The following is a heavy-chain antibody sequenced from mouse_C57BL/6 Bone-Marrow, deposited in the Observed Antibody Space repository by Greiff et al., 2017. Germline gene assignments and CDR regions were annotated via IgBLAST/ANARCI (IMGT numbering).Heavy chain of an antibody. CDR1: GFTFSSYA. V-gene: IGHV5-4*01. Sequence: EVQGVESGGGLVKPGGSLKLSCAASGFTFSSYAMSWVRQTPEKRLEWVATISDGGSYTYYPDNVKGRFTISRDDAKNNLYLQMSHLKSEDTAMYYCAREGDWDENYFDYWGQGTTLTVSS. D-gene: IGHD4-1*01. CDR3: AREGDWDENYFDY. J-gene: IGHJ2*01. CDR2: ISDGGSYT.